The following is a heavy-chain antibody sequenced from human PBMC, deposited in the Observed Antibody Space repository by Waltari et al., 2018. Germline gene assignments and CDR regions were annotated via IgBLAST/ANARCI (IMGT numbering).Heavy chain of an antibody. J-gene: IGHJ6*02. Sequence: QVQLQESGPGLVKPSETLSLTCAVSGYSISSGYYWGWIRQPPGKGLEWIGSIYHSGSTYYNPSLKSRVTISVDTSKNQFSLKLSSVTAADTAVYYCARVHSHGYSSSFDVWGQGTTVTVSS. CDR3: ARVHSHGYSSSFDV. D-gene: IGHD6-13*01. CDR2: IYHSGST. CDR1: GYSISSGYY. V-gene: IGHV4-38-2*01.